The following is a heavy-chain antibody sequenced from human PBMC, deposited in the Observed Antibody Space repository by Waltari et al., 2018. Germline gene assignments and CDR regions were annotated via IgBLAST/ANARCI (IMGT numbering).Heavy chain of an antibody. CDR2: IYTSGST. CDR3: AREAWGRGGSLTRYFDL. J-gene: IGHJ2*01. CDR1: GGSISSGSYY. V-gene: IGHV4-61*09. Sequence: QVQLQESGPGLVKPSQTLSLTCTVSGGSISSGSYYWSWIRQPAGKGLEWIGYIYTSGSTNYNPSLKSRVTISVDTSKNQFSLKLSSVTAADTAVYYCAREAWGRGGSLTRYFDLWGRGTLVTVSS. D-gene: IGHD2-15*01.